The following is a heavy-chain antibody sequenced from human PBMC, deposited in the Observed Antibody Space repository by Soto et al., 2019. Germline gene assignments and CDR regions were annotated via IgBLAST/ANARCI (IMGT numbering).Heavy chain of an antibody. J-gene: IGHJ5*02. V-gene: IGHV1-2*02. D-gene: IGHD3-10*01. Sequence: QVQLVQSGAEVENPGASVSVSCRASGYTFIAYYMHWVRQAPGHGLEWMGWINTRNGATKYAQKFQDRVTTTRDASISTAYMQLTRLTSDDTAVYYCARGTGSSWFDPWGQGTLVAVSS. CDR1: GYTFIAYY. CDR2: INTRNGAT. CDR3: ARGTGSSWFDP.